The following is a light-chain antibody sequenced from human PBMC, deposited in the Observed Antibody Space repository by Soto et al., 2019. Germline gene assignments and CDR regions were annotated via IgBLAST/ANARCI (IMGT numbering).Light chain of an antibody. CDR3: QSYDSSLSGYV. CDR1: GSNVGSNY. J-gene: IGLJ1*01. Sequence: QSVLTQPPSMSAAPGQKVTITCFGSGSNVGSNYVSWFRQLPGTAPKLLLYNDNNRPSGVPDRISGSKSGTSASLAITGLQAEDEADYYCQSYDSSLSGYVFGTGTKLTVL. V-gene: IGLV1-40*01. CDR2: NDN.